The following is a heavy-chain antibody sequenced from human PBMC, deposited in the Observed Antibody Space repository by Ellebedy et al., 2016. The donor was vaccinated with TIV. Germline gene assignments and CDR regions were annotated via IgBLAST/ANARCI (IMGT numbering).Heavy chain of an antibody. CDR1: GFTFRSYD. J-gene: IGHJ4*02. CDR3: ARVRFGDTAVDY. V-gene: IGHV3-13*01. D-gene: IGHD5-18*01. Sequence: GESLKISCAASGFTFRSYDMHWVRQATGKGLEWVSAIGTAGDTYYPGSVKGRFTISRENAKNSLYLQMNSLRAEDKAVYYCARVRFGDTAVDYWGQGTLVTVSS. CDR2: IGTAGDT.